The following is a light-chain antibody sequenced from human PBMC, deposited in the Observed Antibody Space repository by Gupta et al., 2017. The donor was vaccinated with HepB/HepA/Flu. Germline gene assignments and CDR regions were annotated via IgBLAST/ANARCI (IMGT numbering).Light chain of an antibody. CDR1: QNILYSPNNENY. Sequence: ISCKSSQNILYSPNNENYLAWYQQKPGQPPKLLIYWASSRESGVPDRFSGSGSATDFTLTISSLQTEDVAVYYCHQYYAIPFTFGQGTKLEIK. CDR2: WAS. CDR3: HQYYAIPFT. J-gene: IGKJ2*01. V-gene: IGKV4-1*01.